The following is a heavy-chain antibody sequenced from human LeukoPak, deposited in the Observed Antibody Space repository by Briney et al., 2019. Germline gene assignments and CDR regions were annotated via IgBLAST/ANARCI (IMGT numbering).Heavy chain of an antibody. V-gene: IGHV4-34*01. Sequence: MPSETLSLTCAVYGGSFSGHYWSWIRQPPGKGLEWIGEINHSGSTNYIPSLKSRVTISVDTSKSQFSLKLSSVTAADTAVYYCARHDYRGINDGMNVWGQGTTVIVSS. CDR2: INHSGST. D-gene: IGHD3-16*02. CDR1: GGSFSGHY. CDR3: ARHDYRGINDGMNV. J-gene: IGHJ6*02.